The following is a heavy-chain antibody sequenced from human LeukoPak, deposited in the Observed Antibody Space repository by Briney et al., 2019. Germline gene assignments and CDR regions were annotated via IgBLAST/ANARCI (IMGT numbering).Heavy chain of an antibody. Sequence: PGGSLRLSCAASGFTFSTYAMNWVRQTPGKGLLWVSRVSSDGSTTTYADSVKGRFTISRDNAENTLYLQMTSLRVEDTGVYYCATDIYGPAYWGQGTLVTVSS. D-gene: IGHD2-2*01. V-gene: IGHV3-74*01. CDR2: VSSDGSTT. CDR3: ATDIYGPAY. CDR1: GFTFSTYA. J-gene: IGHJ4*02.